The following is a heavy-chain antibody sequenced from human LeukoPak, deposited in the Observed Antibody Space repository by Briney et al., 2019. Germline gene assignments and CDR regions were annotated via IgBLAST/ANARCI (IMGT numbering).Heavy chain of an antibody. J-gene: IGHJ4*02. V-gene: IGHV3-21*01. CDR3: ARGYQRPDY. CDR2: ISRSSNNI. D-gene: IGHD2-2*01. Sequence: GSLRLSCAASGFTFSTYTMNWVRQAPGEGLGWVSSISRSSNNINYADSVKGRFTISRDNAMNSVHLQMNSLRVEDTAVYYCARGYQRPDYWGQGTLITVSS. CDR1: GFTFSTYT.